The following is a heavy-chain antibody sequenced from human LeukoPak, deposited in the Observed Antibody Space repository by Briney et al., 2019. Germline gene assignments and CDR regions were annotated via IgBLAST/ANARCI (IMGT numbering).Heavy chain of an antibody. J-gene: IGHJ4*02. Sequence: SETLSLTCTVSGGSISSSSYYWGWIRQPPGKGLEWIGSIYYSGSTYYNPSLKSRVTISVDTSKNQFSLKLSSVTAADMAVYYCAGLVGRYSSGLYYYYFDYWGQGTLVTVSS. CDR3: AGLVGRYSSGLYYYYFDY. CDR1: GGSISSSSYY. V-gene: IGHV4-39*01. CDR2: IYYSGST. D-gene: IGHD3-22*01.